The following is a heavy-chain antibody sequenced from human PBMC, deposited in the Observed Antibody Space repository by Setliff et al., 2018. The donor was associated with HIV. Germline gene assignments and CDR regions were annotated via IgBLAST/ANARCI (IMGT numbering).Heavy chain of an antibody. D-gene: IGHD2-8*01. Sequence: GESLKISCAASGFTFSDYWMHWVRQVPGKGLVYVSRINPDGSTTTYADSVKGRFTISRDNAKNTLYLQMHSLRGEDTAVYFCASAIRNGNSLINWFDPWGQGTLVTVSS. V-gene: IGHV3-74*01. CDR3: ASAIRNGNSLINWFDP. CDR2: INPDGSTT. CDR1: GFTFSDYW. J-gene: IGHJ5*02.